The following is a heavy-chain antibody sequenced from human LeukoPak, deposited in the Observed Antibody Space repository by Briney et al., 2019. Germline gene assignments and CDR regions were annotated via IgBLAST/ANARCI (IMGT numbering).Heavy chain of an antibody. J-gene: IGHJ3*02. V-gene: IGHV1-69*13. D-gene: IGHD1-1*01. Sequence: SVKVSCKASGGTFSSYAISWVRQAPGQGLEWMGGIIPIFGTANYAQKFQGRVTITADESTSTAYMELSSLRSEDTAVYYCARELGNRYDWNDGEGAFDIWGQGTMVTVSS. CDR1: GGTFSSYA. CDR3: ARELGNRYDWNDGEGAFDI. CDR2: IIPIFGTA.